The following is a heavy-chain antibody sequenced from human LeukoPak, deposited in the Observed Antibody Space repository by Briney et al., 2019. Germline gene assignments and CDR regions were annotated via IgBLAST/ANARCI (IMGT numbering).Heavy chain of an antibody. CDR3: ARVILWFGEFHFDY. J-gene: IGHJ4*02. D-gene: IGHD3-10*01. CDR2: IWYDGSNK. Sequence: GGSLRLSCAASGFTFSSYGMHWVRQAPGKGLEWVAVIWYDGSNKYYADSVKGRFTISRDNAKNTLYLQMNSLRAEDTAVYYCARVILWFGEFHFDYWGQGTLVTVSS. V-gene: IGHV3-33*01. CDR1: GFTFSSYG.